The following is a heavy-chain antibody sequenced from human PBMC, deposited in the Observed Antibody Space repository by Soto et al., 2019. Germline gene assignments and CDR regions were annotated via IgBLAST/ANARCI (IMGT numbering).Heavy chain of an antibody. J-gene: IGHJ4*02. CDR2: IYPSDSDS. CDR1: GYTFTNYW. Sequence: GESLKISCKGSGYTFTNYWIGWVRQMPGKGLEWMGIIYPSDSDSRYRPSFQGQVTFSADKSISTVYLQWSSLKASDTAIYYCARHVYYDVLKKNYWGQGTLVTVSS. D-gene: IGHD3-9*01. CDR3: ARHVYYDVLKKNY. V-gene: IGHV5-51*01.